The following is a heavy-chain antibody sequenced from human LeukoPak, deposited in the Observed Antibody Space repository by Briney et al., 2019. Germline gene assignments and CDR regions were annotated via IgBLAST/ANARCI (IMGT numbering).Heavy chain of an antibody. CDR3: ARAPMSYDSSGFGGAFDI. Sequence: PGRSLRLSCAASGFTFSNNAMHWVRQAPGKGLEWVAVISYDGTNKYYADSVKGRFTISRDNSKNTMYLQMNSLRAEDTAMYYCARAPMSYDSSGFGGAFDIWGQGTMVTVSS. J-gene: IGHJ3*02. D-gene: IGHD3-22*01. CDR1: GFTFSNNA. CDR2: ISYDGTNK. V-gene: IGHV3-30-3*01.